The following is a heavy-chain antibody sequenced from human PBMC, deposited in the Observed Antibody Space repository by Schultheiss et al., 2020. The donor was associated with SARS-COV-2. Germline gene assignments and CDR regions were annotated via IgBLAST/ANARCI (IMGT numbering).Heavy chain of an antibody. CDR3: ARAVLDSSSYDY. D-gene: IGHD6-6*01. CDR1: GFTFSDYY. Sequence: GGSLRLSCAASGFTFSDYYMSWIRQAPGKGLEWVLVIYSGGSTYYADSVKGRFTISRDNSKNTLYLQMNSLRAEDTAVYYCARAVLDSSSYDYWGQGTLVTVSS. J-gene: IGHJ4*02. CDR2: IYSGGST. V-gene: IGHV3-53*01.